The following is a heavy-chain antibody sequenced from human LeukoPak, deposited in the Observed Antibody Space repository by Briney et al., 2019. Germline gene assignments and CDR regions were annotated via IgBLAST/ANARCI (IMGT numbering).Heavy chain of an antibody. CDR3: AKDVPTAYFDY. CDR2: ISPDGSST. Sequence: GGSLRLSCVASGFAFSDYGMDWVRQAPGKGLEWVAVISPDGSSTYYADSVKGRFTISRDNSKTTLYLQMNSLRAEDTAVYYCAKDVPTAYFDYWGQGTLVTVS. J-gene: IGHJ4*02. V-gene: IGHV3-30*18. D-gene: IGHD2-2*01. CDR1: GFAFSDYG.